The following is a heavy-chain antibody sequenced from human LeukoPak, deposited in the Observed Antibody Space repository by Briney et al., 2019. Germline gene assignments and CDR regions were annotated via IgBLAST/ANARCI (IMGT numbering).Heavy chain of an antibody. CDR2: FYHSGST. CDR3: ARDVRMRCSSTSCNDPGWFDP. J-gene: IGHJ5*02. CDR1: GYSISSGYY. D-gene: IGHD2-2*01. Sequence: SETLSLTCAVSGYSISSGYYWGWIRQPPGKGLEWIGSFYHSGSTYYNPSLKSRVTISVDTSKNQFSLKLSSVTAADTAVYYCARDVRMRCSSTSCNDPGWFDPWGQGTLVTVSS. V-gene: IGHV4-38-2*02.